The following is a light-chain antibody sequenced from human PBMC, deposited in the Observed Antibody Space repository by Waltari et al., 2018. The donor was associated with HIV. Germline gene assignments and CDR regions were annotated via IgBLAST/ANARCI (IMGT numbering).Light chain of an antibody. J-gene: IGLJ2*01. CDR1: RPHFGSNT. V-gene: IGLV1-47*01. Sequence: SVLTHTPSASGTPGQRVSISCPGSRPHFGSNTVSWYQTPPGTAPKLLIYRNNQRPSGVPDRFSGSKSGTSASLAISGLRSEDEADYYCAAWDNSLSVLVVFGGGTKLTVL. CDR2: RNN. CDR3: AAWDNSLSVLVV.